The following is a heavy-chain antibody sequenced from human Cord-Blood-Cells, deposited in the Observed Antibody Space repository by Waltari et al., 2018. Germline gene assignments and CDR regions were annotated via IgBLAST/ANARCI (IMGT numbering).Heavy chain of an antibody. CDR1: GGTFSSYA. CDR2: ISPSFGTA. Sequence: QVQLVQSGAEVKKPGSSVKVSCKASGGTFSSYAISWVRQAPGQGLEWMGGISPSFGTANYAQKFQGRVTITADESTSTAYMGLSSLRSEDTAVYYCARHRIAAAPTQYFQHWGQGTLVTVSS. V-gene: IGHV1-69*01. J-gene: IGHJ1*01. CDR3: ARHRIAAAPTQYFQH. D-gene: IGHD6-13*01.